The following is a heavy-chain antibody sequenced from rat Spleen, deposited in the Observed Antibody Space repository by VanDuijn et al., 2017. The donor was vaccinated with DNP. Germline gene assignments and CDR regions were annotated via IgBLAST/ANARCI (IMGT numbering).Heavy chain of an antibody. D-gene: IGHD1-11*01. CDR2: IDTSGYYI. V-gene: IGHV5S13*01. CDR1: GFTFSDYN. J-gene: IGHJ3*01. CDR3: ATGVHGGYEDWFAY. Sequence: EVQLVESGGGLVQPGRSLNLSCAASGFTFSDYNMAWVRQAPTRGLAWVATIDTSGYYIHYRGSVKGRFTISRDNGKDTQYLQMDSLRSEDTATYYCATGVHGGYEDWFAYWGQGTLVTVSS.